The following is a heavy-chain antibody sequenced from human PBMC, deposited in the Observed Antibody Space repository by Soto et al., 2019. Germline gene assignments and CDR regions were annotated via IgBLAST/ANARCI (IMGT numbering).Heavy chain of an antibody. CDR1: GGSISSSSSY. J-gene: IGHJ4*02. V-gene: IGHV4-30-4*08. CDR2: IYYSGST. CDR3: ARVVAMISHDYGDYFDY. Sequence: PSETLSLTCTVSGGSISSSSSYWGWIRQPPGKGLEWIGYIYYSGSTYYNPSLKSRVTISVDTSKNQFSLKLSSVTAADTAVYYCARVVAMISHDYGDYFDYWGQGTLVTVSS. D-gene: IGHD4-17*01.